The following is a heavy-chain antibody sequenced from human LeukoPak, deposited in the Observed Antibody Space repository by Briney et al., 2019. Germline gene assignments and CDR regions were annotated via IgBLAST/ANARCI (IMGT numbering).Heavy chain of an antibody. CDR2: IHKNAIT. CDR3: ARSLRVRGVPDYMDV. J-gene: IGHJ6*03. V-gene: IGHV3-53*01. CDR1: GFTVGSNN. Sequence: PGGSLRLSCAASGFTVGSNNMTWVRQAPGKGPQWVSVIHKNAITYYADTVKGRFTISRDNSKNMVYLQMNSLRAEDTAVYYCARSLRVRGVPDYMDVWGKGTTVTISS. D-gene: IGHD3-10*01.